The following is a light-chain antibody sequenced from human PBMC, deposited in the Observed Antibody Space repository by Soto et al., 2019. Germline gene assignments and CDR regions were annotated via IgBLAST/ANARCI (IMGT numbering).Light chain of an antibody. CDR3: ATWDDSLNAAV. CDR2: IND. V-gene: IGLV1-44*01. CDR1: NSNIGRDF. Sequence: QSVLTQAPSASGTPGQRVTISCSGSNSNIGRDFVSWYQQLPGAAPKLLIYINDQRPSGVPARFSGSTSGTSASLAISGLQSDDEAHYYCATWDDSLNAAVFGGGTQLTVL. J-gene: IGLJ7*01.